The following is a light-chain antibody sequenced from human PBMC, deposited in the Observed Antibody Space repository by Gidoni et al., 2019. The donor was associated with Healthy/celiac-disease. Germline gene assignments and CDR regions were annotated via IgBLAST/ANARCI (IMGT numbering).Light chain of an antibody. Sequence: DIQMTQSPSTLSASVGDRVTITCRASQSISSWLAWYQQKPGKAPKLLIYKASSLESGVPSRFSGSGSGTDFTLTISSLQPDDFATYYCQQYNSYSMCIFXQXTKLEIK. CDR3: QQYNSYSMCI. J-gene: IGKJ2*04. V-gene: IGKV1-5*03. CDR2: KAS. CDR1: QSISSW.